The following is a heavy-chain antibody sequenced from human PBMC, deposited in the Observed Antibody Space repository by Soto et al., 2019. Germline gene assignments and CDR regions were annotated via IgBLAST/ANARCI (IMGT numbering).Heavy chain of an antibody. V-gene: IGHV1-2*02. CDR3: ARGRTVNSYGMDA. D-gene: IGHD4-17*01. J-gene: IGHJ6*02. CDR1: GYTFTDHY. CDR2: INPHSGDT. Sequence: QVQLVRSGAEVKKPGASVKVSYVAAGYTFTDHYIHWVRQAPGQGLEWMGWINPHSGDTIYAQKFQGRVTMTRDTSISTAYMELSRLRSAETAVYYCARGRTVNSYGMDAWGQGTLVTVSS.